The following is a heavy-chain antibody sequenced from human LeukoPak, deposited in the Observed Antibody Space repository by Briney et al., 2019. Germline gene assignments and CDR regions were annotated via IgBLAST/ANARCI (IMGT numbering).Heavy chain of an antibody. CDR3: ARAGSGLDY. D-gene: IGHD3-22*01. CDR1: GNSISGYY. CDR2: IYYSGST. J-gene: IGHJ4*02. Sequence: PSETLSLTCTVSGNSISGYYWSWIRQPPGKGLEWLAYIYYSGSTNCNPSLKGRVTISVDTSKNQFSLKLSSVTAADTAVYYCARAGSGLDYWGQGTLVTVSS. V-gene: IGHV4-59*01.